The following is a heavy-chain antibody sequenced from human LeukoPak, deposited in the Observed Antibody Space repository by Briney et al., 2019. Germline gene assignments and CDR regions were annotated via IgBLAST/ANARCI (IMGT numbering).Heavy chain of an antibody. Sequence: GASVKVSCKASGYTFTGYYMHWVRQAPGQGLEWMGRINPNGGGTNYAQKFQGRVTMTRDTSISTAYMELRRLRSDDTAVYYCARDFLVPAAPYNWFDPWGQGTLVTVSS. D-gene: IGHD2-2*01. CDR1: GYTFTGYY. V-gene: IGHV1-2*06. CDR2: INPNGGGT. J-gene: IGHJ5*02. CDR3: ARDFLVPAAPYNWFDP.